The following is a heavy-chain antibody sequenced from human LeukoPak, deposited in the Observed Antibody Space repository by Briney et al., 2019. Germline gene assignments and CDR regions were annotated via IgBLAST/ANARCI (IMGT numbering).Heavy chain of an antibody. Sequence: SQTLSLTCTASGGSISSGSHYWSWIRQPAGKGLEYLGRVYASGSTNYNASLKSRVTISVDTSKNQFSLRLSSVTAADTAIYYCARAGGYGDYINWFDPWGQGTLVTVSS. J-gene: IGHJ5*02. V-gene: IGHV4-61*02. CDR2: VYASGST. D-gene: IGHD4-17*01. CDR1: GGSISSGSHY. CDR3: ARAGGYGDYINWFDP.